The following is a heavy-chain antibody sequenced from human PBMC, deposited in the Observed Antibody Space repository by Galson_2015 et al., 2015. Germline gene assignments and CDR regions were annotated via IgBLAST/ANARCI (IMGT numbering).Heavy chain of an antibody. Sequence: SVKVSCKASGGTFSSYAISWVRQAPGQGLEWMGGIIPIFGIANYAQKFQGRVTITADKSTSTAYMELSSLRSEDTAVYYCARDKTIDDYVWGSYRPDAFDIWGQGTMVTVSS. CDR3: ARDKTIDDYVWGSYRPDAFDI. V-gene: IGHV1-69*10. CDR2: IIPIFGIA. CDR1: GGTFSSYA. D-gene: IGHD3-16*02. J-gene: IGHJ3*02.